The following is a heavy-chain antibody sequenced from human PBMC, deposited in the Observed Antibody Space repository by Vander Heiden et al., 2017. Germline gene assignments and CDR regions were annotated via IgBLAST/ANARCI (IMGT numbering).Heavy chain of an antibody. CDR1: GFTFSSYA. J-gene: IGHJ4*02. V-gene: IGHV3-23*01. CDR2: ITSDGSAT. D-gene: IGHD2-15*01. Sequence: EVQLLVSWLRLVQPGGSLTLSCAASGFTFSSYAMGWVRQARGKGLEYVTVITSDGSATAYADSVKGHFTISRDNSKNTLYLQMNSLRVEDTAVYYCAKGTLRSCSGAVCYPFDYWGQGNLVTVSS. CDR3: AKGTLRSCSGAVCYPFDY.